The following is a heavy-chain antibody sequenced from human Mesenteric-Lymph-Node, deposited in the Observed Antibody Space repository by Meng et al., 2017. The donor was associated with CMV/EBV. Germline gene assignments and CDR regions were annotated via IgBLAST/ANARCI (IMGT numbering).Heavy chain of an antibody. D-gene: IGHD6-6*01. CDR2: ISAYNGNT. J-gene: IGHJ4*02. V-gene: IGHV1-18*01. Sequence: ASVKVSCKASGYTFTSYGISWVRQAPGQGLEWMGWISAYNGNTNYAQKLQGRVTITADRSTTTAYMDLSSLRSEDTAVYYCALQADYTSSYFDYWGQGTLVTVSS. CDR1: GYTFTSYG. CDR3: ALQADYTSSYFDY.